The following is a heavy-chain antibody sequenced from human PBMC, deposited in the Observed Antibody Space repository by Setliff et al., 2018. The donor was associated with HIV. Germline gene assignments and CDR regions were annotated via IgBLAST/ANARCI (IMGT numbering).Heavy chain of an antibody. CDR3: AKGAGFYGDYTFDY. J-gene: IGHJ4*02. CDR2: IYQSGSI. V-gene: IGHV4-38-2*01. Sequence: SETLSLTCAASGYSINSGFSRAWIRQPPGQGPQWIGSIYQSGSIYYNPSLQSRVTISVDASKNKFSLKVTSVTPADTAVYYCAKGAGFYGDYTFDYWGQGNLVTVSS. D-gene: IGHD4-17*01. CDR1: GYSINSGFS.